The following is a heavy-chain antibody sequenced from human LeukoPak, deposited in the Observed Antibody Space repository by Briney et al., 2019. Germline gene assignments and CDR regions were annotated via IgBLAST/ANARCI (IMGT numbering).Heavy chain of an antibody. J-gene: IGHJ4*02. CDR3: AKWITMVRGEAGFDY. CDR1: GASISTSRDY. D-gene: IGHD3-10*01. CDR2: IYYIGDT. V-gene: IGHV4-39*07. Sequence: PSETLSLTCTVSGASISTSRDYWGWIRQPPGKGLEWIGSIYYIGDTYYNPSLKSRVTMSLDMSKNQFSLKLNSVTAADTAVYYCAKWITMVRGEAGFDYWGQGTLVTVSS.